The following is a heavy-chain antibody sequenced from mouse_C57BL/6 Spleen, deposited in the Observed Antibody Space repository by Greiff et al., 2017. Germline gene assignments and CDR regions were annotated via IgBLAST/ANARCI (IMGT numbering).Heavy chain of an antibody. CDR2: ISDGGSYT. J-gene: IGHJ1*03. CDR1: GFTFSSYA. Sequence: EVKLVESGGGLVKPGGSLKLSCAASGFTFSSYAMSWVRQTPEKRLEWVATISDGGSYTYYPDNVKGRFTISRDNARNNLYLQMSHLKSEDTAMYYCARGYGSSYSWYFDVWGTGTTVTVSS. CDR3: ARGYGSSYSWYFDV. D-gene: IGHD1-1*01. V-gene: IGHV5-4*03.